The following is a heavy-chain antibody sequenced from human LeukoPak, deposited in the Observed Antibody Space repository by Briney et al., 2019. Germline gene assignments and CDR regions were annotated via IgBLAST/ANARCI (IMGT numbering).Heavy chain of an antibody. J-gene: IGHJ6*02. CDR2: INHSGST. V-gene: IGHV4-34*01. CDR1: GGSFSGYY. D-gene: IGHD1-26*01. CDR3: ARTSGAYYGMDV. Sequence: SETLSLTCAVYGGSFSGYYWSWIRQPPGKGLEWIGEINHSGSTNYNPSLKSRVTISVDTSKNQFSLKLSSVTAADTAVYYCARTSGAYYGMDVWGQGTTVTVSS.